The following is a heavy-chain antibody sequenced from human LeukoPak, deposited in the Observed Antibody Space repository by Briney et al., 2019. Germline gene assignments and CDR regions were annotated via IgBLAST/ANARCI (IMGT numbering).Heavy chain of an antibody. CDR2: IYYSGST. D-gene: IGHD4-17*01. Sequence: SETLSLTCTVSGGSISSSSYYWGWIRQPPGKGLGWIGSIYYSGSTYYNPSLKSRVTISVDTSKNQFSLKLSSVTAADTAVYYCARVEDYGDYGMDVWGQGTTVTVSS. J-gene: IGHJ6*02. CDR3: ARVEDYGDYGMDV. CDR1: GGSISSSSYY. V-gene: IGHV4-39*07.